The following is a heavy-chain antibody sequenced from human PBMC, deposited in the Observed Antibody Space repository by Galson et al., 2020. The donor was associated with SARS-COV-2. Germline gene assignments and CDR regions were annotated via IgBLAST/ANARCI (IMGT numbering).Heavy chain of an antibody. D-gene: IGHD3-22*01. Sequence: GGSLRLSCAASGFTFSSYGMHWVRQAPGKGLEWVAVIWYDGSNKYYADSVKGRFTISRDNSKNTLYLQMNSLRAEDTAVYYCARDPTLTYYYDSSGYYFDYWGQGTLVTVSS. V-gene: IGHV3-33*01. J-gene: IGHJ4*02. CDR3: ARDPTLTYYYDSSGYYFDY. CDR2: IWYDGSNK. CDR1: GFTFSSYG.